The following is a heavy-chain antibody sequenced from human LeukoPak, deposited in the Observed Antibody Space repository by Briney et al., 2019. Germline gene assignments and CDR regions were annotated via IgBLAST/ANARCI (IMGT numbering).Heavy chain of an antibody. J-gene: IGHJ4*02. CDR1: GGSISSSSYY. Sequence: SETLSLTCTVSGGSISSSSYYWGWIRQPPGKGLEWIGSIYYSGSTYYNPSLKSRVTISVDTSKNQFSLKLSSVTAADTAVYYCARVLSGWTFDYWGQGTLVTVSS. V-gene: IGHV4-39*07. CDR2: IYYSGST. CDR3: ARVLSGWTFDY. D-gene: IGHD6-19*01.